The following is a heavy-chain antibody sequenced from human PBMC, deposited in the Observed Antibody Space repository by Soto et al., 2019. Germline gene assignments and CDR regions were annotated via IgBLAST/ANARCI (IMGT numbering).Heavy chain of an antibody. D-gene: IGHD2-15*01. J-gene: IGHJ6*03. CDR1: GFTFSSYW. CDR2: IKQDGSEK. Sequence: GGSLRLSCAASGFTFSSYWMSWVRQAPGKGLEWVANIKQDGSEKYYVESVKGRFTISRDKAKNSLYLQMNSLRAEDTAVYYCARDRLVVVAARLYYYYYMDVWGKGTTVTVSS. CDR3: ARDRLVVVAARLYYYYYMDV. V-gene: IGHV3-7*01.